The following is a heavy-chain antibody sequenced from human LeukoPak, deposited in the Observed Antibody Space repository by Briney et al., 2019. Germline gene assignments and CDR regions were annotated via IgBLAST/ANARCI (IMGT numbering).Heavy chain of an antibody. CDR3: ASTKNAY. D-gene: IGHD2-8*01. V-gene: IGHV1-46*01. Sequence: ASVKVSCKASGYTLSSSYMHWVRQAPGQGLEWMGVVNPSDNSRTYAQKFQGRVTITTDESTSTAYMELSSLRSEDTAVYYCASTKNAYWGQGTLVTVSS. J-gene: IGHJ4*02. CDR2: VNPSDNSR. CDR1: GYTLSSSY.